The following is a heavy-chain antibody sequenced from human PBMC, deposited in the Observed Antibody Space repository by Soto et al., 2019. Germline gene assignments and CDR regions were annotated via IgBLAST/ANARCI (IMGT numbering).Heavy chain of an antibody. D-gene: IGHD3-10*01. J-gene: IGHJ5*02. V-gene: IGHV1-18*01. CDR2: ISAYNGNT. CDR3: ARATMVRGSPQFDP. CDR1: GYTFTSYG. Sequence: ASVKVSCKASGYTFTSYGISWVRQAPGQGLEWMGWISAYNGNTNYAQKLQGRVNMTTDTSTSTVYMELRSLSSDDTAVYYCARATMVRGSPQFDPWGQGTLVTVSS.